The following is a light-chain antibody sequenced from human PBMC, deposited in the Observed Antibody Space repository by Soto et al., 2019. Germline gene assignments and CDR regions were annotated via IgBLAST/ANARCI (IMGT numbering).Light chain of an antibody. Sequence: EIVMTQSPATLSLSPGERATLSCRASQSVRTYLAWYQQKPGQAPRLLLFDASERATGIPARFSGSGSGTAFTLTISNLEPEGFAVYYCQHRSAWAITFGGGTEVETK. CDR2: DAS. V-gene: IGKV3-11*01. CDR3: QHRSAWAIT. J-gene: IGKJ4*01. CDR1: QSVRTY.